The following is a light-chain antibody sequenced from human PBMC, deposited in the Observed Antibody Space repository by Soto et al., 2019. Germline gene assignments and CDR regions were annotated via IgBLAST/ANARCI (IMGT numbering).Light chain of an antibody. J-gene: IGLJ1*01. Sequence: QSVLTQPPSASGSPGQSVTISCTGSSSDIGEYKYVSWYQQHPGKAPKLIIYEVSKRPSGIPGRFSGSKSGNTASLTVAGLQAADEADYYCSSYTSTRTYVFGTGTKVTVL. V-gene: IGLV2-8*01. CDR2: EVS. CDR3: SSYTSTRTYV. CDR1: SSDIGEYKY.